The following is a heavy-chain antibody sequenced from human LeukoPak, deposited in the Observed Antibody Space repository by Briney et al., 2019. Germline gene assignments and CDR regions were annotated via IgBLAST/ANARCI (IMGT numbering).Heavy chain of an antibody. Sequence: GESLKISCTGSGYRFTPYWIGWVRQIPRKGLEWMGIIWPGDSDTRYSPSFQGQVTISADKSINTAYLQWSSLKASDTAMYYCARGVAWRDDLTIFDIWGQGTMVTVSS. CDR2: IWPGDSDT. D-gene: IGHD3-10*01. CDR1: GYRFTPYW. J-gene: IGHJ3*02. V-gene: IGHV5-51*01. CDR3: ARGVAWRDDLTIFDI.